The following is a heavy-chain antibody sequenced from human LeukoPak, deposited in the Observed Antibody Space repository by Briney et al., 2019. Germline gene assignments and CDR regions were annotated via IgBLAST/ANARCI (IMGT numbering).Heavy chain of an antibody. CDR3: ARQPADYGDYIH. CDR2: IYYSGST. Sequence: SETLSLTCTVSGGSISSSSYYWGWIRQPPGKGLEWIGSIYYSGSTYYNPSLKSRVTISVDTSKNQFSLKLSSVTAADTAVYYCARQPADYGDYIHWGQGTLVTVSS. J-gene: IGHJ4*02. CDR1: GGSISSSSYY. V-gene: IGHV4-39*01. D-gene: IGHD4-17*01.